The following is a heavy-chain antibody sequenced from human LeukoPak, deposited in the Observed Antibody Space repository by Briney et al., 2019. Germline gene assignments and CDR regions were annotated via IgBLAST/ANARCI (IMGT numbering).Heavy chain of an antibody. J-gene: IGHJ4*02. V-gene: IGHV3-23*01. CDR2: IGGSNGIT. CDR1: RFTFNSYA. Sequence: GGSLRLSCAASRFTFNSYAMSWVRQAPGKGLEWVSVIGGSNGITFYVGSVKGRFTISRDNSKDTLYLQMNSLRAEDTAVYYCAKETTYYLDYWGQGTLVTVSS. D-gene: IGHD2/OR15-2a*01. CDR3: AKETTYYLDY.